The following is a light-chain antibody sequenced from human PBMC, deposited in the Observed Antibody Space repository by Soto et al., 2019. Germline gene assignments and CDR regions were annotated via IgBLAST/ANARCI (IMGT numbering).Light chain of an antibody. CDR3: SSYTSSSTRV. CDR2: EVS. J-gene: IGLJ1*01. CDR1: SSDVGGYNY. V-gene: IGLV2-14*01. Sequence: QSALTHPASVSGSPGQSITISFPGTSSDVGGYNYVSWYQQHPGKAPKLMIYEVSNRPSGVSNRFSGSKSGNTASLTISGLQAEDEADYYCSSYTSSSTRVFGTGTKLTVL.